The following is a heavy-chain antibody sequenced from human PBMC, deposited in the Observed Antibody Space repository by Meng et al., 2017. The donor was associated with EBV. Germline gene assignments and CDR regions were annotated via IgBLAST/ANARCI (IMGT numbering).Heavy chain of an antibody. Sequence: VQLVQAGAGVEKHGFSVKVACKGSGENFNNLGISWVRQAPGQGLEWMGDITPVFGIANYAESFQGRVTISAATSTRTAYMDLCSLRSDDTAVYYCVRDLWLRIGECVWGQGTLVTVSS. V-gene: IGHV1-69*17. J-gene: IGHJ4*02. D-gene: IGHD5-12*01. CDR3: VRDLWLRIGECV. CDR1: GENFNNLG. CDR2: ITPVFGIA.